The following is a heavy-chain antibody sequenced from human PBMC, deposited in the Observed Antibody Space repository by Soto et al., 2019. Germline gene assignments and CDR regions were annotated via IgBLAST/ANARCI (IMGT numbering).Heavy chain of an antibody. Sequence: GASVKVSCKASGYTFTSYDINWVRQATGQGLGWMGWMNPNSGNTGYAQKFQGRVTMTRNTSISTAYMELSSLRSEDTAVYYCARGLNSGYAYYYYYMDGWGKGATVTVAS. D-gene: IGHD5-12*01. CDR3: ARGLNSGYAYYYYYMDG. CDR2: MNPNSGNT. V-gene: IGHV1-8*01. CDR1: GYTFTSYD. J-gene: IGHJ6*03.